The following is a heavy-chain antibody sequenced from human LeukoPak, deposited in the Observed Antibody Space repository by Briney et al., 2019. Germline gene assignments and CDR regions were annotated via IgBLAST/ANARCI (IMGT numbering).Heavy chain of an antibody. Sequence: PGGSLRLSCAASGFTFSSYSMNWVRQAPGKGLEWVSYISSSSSTIYYADSVKGRFTISRDNAKNSLYLHMNSLRAEDTAVYYCARDGIGITTYDSYFDYWGQGTLVTVSS. D-gene: IGHD3-22*01. J-gene: IGHJ4*02. CDR1: GFTFSSYS. CDR3: ARDGIGITTYDSYFDY. V-gene: IGHV3-48*01. CDR2: ISSSSSTI.